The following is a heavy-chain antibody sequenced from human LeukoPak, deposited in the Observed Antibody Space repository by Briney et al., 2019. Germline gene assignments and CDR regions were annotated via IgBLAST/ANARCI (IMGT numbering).Heavy chain of an antibody. CDR2: IYTSGST. Sequence: PSETLSLTCTVSGGSISSYYWSWIRQPAGKGLECIGRIYTSGSTNYNPSLKSRVTMSVDTPKNQFSLKLSSVTAADTAVYYCARGSSIVVVTAIRSAAFDIWGQGTMVTVSS. V-gene: IGHV4-4*07. CDR1: GGSISSYY. CDR3: ARGSSIVVVTAIRSAAFDI. D-gene: IGHD2-21*02. J-gene: IGHJ3*02.